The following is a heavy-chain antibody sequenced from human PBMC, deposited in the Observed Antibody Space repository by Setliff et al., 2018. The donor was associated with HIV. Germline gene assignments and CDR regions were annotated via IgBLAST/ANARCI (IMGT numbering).Heavy chain of an antibody. D-gene: IGHD3-3*01. CDR2: IYYSGST. Sequence: KTSETLSLTCTVSGGSISSYYWSWIRQPPGKGLEWIGYIYYSGSTHYNPSLKSRVTISVDTSKNQFSLKLSSVTAADTAVYYCARKGGIQFLESYYMDVWGKGTTVTVSS. CDR1: GGSISSYY. J-gene: IGHJ6*03. V-gene: IGHV4-59*08. CDR3: ARKGGIQFLESYYMDV.